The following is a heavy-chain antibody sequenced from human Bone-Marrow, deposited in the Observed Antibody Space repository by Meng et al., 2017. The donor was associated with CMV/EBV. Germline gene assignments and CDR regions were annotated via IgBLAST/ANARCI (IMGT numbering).Heavy chain of an antibody. CDR1: GFTFSDYY. Sequence: GESLKISCAASGFTFSDYYMSWIRQAPGKGLEWVSYISSSGGTIYYADSVKGRFTISRDNAKNSLYLQLSSLRAEDTAVYYCATFRCSGNRCFSSYFYYGMDAWGQGTTVTVSS. V-gene: IGHV3-11*04. CDR3: ATFRCSGNRCFSSYFYYGMDA. CDR2: ISSSGGTI. D-gene: IGHD2/OR15-2a*01. J-gene: IGHJ6*02.